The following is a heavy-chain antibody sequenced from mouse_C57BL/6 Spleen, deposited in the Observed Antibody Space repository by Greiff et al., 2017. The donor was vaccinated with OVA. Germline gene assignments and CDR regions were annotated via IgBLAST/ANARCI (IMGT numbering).Heavy chain of an antibody. J-gene: IGHJ4*01. Sequence: VKLMESGPELVKPGASVKISCKASGYAFSSSWMNWVKQRPGKGLEWIGRIYPGDGDTNYNGKFKGKATLTADKSSSTAYMQLSSLTSEDSAVYFCARSMIRGYAMDYWGQGTSVTVSS. D-gene: IGHD2-4*01. CDR2: IYPGDGDT. CDR1: GYAFSSSW. CDR3: ARSMIRGYAMDY. V-gene: IGHV1-82*01.